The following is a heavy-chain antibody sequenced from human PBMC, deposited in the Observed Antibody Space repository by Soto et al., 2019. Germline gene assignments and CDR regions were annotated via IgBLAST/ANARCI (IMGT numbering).Heavy chain of an antibody. Sequence: SLGLYCTSSGFSYDIYSINLVRQAPGKGLEWLAYLTNRSRTTYYSDSLEGPFTLSRDNAMASLYPHRDSLSDADTAVYYCARVRGDSGWHPTYMAVWGQGTTAMVSS. CDR3: ARVRGDSGWHPTYMAV. V-gene: IGHV3-48*02. D-gene: IGHD6-19*01. CDR1: GFSYDIYS. J-gene: IGHJ6*02. CDR2: LTNRSRTT.